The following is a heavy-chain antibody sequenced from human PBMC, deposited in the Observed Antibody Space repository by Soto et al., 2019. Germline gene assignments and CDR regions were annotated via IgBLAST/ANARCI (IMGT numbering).Heavy chain of an antibody. CDR1: GGSISSGGYY. Sequence: QVQLQESGPGLVKPSQTLSLTCTVSGGSISSGGYYWSWIRQHPGKGLEWIGYIYYSGSTYYSPSLKIRVTISVDTSKNQFSLKLSSVIAADTAVYYCASIVSSAHGEFSDWGQGTLVTVSS. V-gene: IGHV4-31*03. CDR2: IYYSGST. CDR3: ASIVSSAHGEFSD. D-gene: IGHD3-10*01. J-gene: IGHJ4*02.